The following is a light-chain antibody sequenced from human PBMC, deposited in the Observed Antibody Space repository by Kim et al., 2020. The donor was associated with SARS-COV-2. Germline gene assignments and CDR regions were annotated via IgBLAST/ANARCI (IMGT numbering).Light chain of an antibody. J-gene: IGKJ4*01. CDR1: QSVSTY. CDR3: QQRSNWPPALT. CDR2: DAS. V-gene: IGKV3-11*01. Sequence: SCERATLSCRASQSVSTYLAWYQQKPGQAPRLLIYDASNRATGVPARFSGSGSGTDFTLTISSLQSEDFAVYYCQQRSNWPPALTFGGGTKVEIK.